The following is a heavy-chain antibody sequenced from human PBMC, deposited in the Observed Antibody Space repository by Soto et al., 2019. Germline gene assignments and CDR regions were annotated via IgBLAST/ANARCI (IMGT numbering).Heavy chain of an antibody. CDR2: LSGSGGST. J-gene: IGHJ4*02. CDR3: ANAGFTFGLYYFDY. D-gene: IGHD3-16*01. Sequence: EVQLLESGGGLVQPGGSLRLSCAASGFTFGTYAMSWVRQAPGKGLEWVSTLSGSGGSTYYADSVRGRFTISRDNSKNTLYLPMNSLRAEDTAVFYCANAGFTFGLYYFDYWGQGTRVTVSS. V-gene: IGHV3-23*01. CDR1: GFTFGTYA.